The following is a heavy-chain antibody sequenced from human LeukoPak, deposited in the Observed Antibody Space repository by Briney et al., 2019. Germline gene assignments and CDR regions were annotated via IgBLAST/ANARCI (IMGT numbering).Heavy chain of an antibody. Sequence: ASVNVSCKASGYTFTSYDINWVRQATGQGLEWMGGMNPNSGNTGYAQKFQGRVTMTRNTSISTAYMELSSLRSEDTAVYYCARVLRDPGIQLWVYYYYYGMDVWGQGTTVTVSS. D-gene: IGHD5-18*01. CDR3: ARVLRDPGIQLWVYYYYYGMDV. CDR1: GYTFTSYD. CDR2: MNPNSGNT. V-gene: IGHV1-8*01. J-gene: IGHJ6*02.